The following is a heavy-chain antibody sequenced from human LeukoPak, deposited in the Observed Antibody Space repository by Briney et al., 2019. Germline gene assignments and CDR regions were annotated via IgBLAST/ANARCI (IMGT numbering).Heavy chain of an antibody. J-gene: IGHJ3*02. D-gene: IGHD3-22*01. CDR1: GGSISSYY. CDR3: ARSFDSSGYYYVHAFDI. Sequence: SETLSLTCTVSGGSISSYYWSWIRQPPGKGLEWIGYVYYSGSTNYNPSLKSRVTISVDTSKNQFSLKLSSVTAADTAVYYCARSFDSSGYYYVHAFDIWGQGTMVSVSS. CDR2: VYYSGST. V-gene: IGHV4-59*01.